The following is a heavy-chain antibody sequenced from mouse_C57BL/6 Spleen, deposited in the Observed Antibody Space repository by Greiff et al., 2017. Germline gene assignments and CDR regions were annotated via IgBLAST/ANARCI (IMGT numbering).Heavy chain of an antibody. V-gene: IGHV1-69*01. CDR1: GYTFTSYW. Sequence: QVQLQQPGAELVMPGASVKLSCKASGYTFTSYWMHWVKQRPGQGLEWIGEIDPSDSYTNYHQKFKGKSTLSVDKSSSTAYMQLSRLTSEDSAVYYCARGSSGYWFAYWGQGTLVTVSA. D-gene: IGHD3-2*02. J-gene: IGHJ3*01. CDR3: ARGSSGYWFAY. CDR2: IDPSDSYT.